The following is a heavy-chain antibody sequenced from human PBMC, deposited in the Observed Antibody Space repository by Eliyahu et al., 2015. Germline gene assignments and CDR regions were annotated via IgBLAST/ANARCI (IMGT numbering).Heavy chain of an antibody. V-gene: IGHV3-73*02. D-gene: IGHD3-16*01. CDR3: NAGGGDY. J-gene: IGHJ4*02. CDR1: GFTFXRSP. CDR2: IRSKTDNYVT. Sequence: EVQLVESGGGLVQPGGSLXLSCSASGFTFXRSPMHWVRQASGKGLEWVGRIRSKTDNYVTAYAASVKGRFSITRDDSTDTVFLQMRNLRTEDTAVYFCNAGGGDYWGQGTLVTVSS.